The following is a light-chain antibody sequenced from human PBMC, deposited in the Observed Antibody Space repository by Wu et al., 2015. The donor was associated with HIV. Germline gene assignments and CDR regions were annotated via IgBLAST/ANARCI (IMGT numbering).Light chain of an antibody. J-gene: IGKJ4*01. Sequence: DIQMTQSPSTLSASIGDRVTITCRASQTISDWLAWYQQKPGTAPKLLIYRASSLQSGVPSRFGGSGSGTEFTLTISSLQPDDFATYYCQQYDAFPLTFGGGTKVEVK. CDR2: RAS. CDR1: QTISDW. CDR3: QQYDAFPLT. V-gene: IGKV1-5*03.